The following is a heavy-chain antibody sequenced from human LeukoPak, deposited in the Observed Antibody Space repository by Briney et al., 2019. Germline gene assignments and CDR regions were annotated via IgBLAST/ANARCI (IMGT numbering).Heavy chain of an antibody. Sequence: SETLSLTCTVSGYSISSGYYWSWIRQPPGKGLEWIGYISSSGSTKYNPSLKSRLTISVDTSKNQFSLKLTSVTAADTAVYYCARGQQWFDPWGQGTLVTVSS. J-gene: IGHJ5*02. D-gene: IGHD6-13*01. V-gene: IGHV4-38-2*02. CDR2: ISSSGST. CDR1: GYSISSGYY. CDR3: ARGQQWFDP.